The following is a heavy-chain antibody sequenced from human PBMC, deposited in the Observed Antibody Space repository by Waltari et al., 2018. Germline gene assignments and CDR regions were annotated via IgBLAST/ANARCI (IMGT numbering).Heavy chain of an antibody. D-gene: IGHD3-10*01. V-gene: IGHV1-24*01. CDR3: ATDSYYYGSGSYLVAVGAFDI. CDR2: FDPEDGET. J-gene: IGHJ3*02. Sequence: QVQLVQSGAEVKKPGASVKVSCKVSGYTLTELSIHWVRQATGKGLEWMGGFDPEDGETIYAQKFQGRVTMTEDTSTDTAYMELSSLRSEDTAVYYCATDSYYYGSGSYLVAVGAFDIWGQGTMVTVSS. CDR1: GYTLTELS.